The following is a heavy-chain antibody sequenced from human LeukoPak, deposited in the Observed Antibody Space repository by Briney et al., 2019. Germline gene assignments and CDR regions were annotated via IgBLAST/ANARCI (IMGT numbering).Heavy chain of an antibody. D-gene: IGHD4-17*01. V-gene: IGHV1-69*13. CDR3: ARVPTTVTTGCGY. J-gene: IGHJ4*02. CDR1: GGTFSSYA. CDR2: IIPIFGTA. Sequence: SVKVSCKASGGTFSSYAISWVRQAPGQGLEWMGGIIPIFGTANYAQKFQGRVTITADESTSTAYMELSSLRSEDTAVYYCARVPTTVTTGCGYWGQGTLVTVSS.